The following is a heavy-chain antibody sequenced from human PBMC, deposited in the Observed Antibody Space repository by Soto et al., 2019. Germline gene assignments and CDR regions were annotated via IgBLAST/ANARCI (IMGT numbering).Heavy chain of an antibody. CDR1: GYTFTGYH. D-gene: IGHD5-12*01. J-gene: IGHJ4*02. V-gene: IGHV1-2*04. CDR2: INPNSGGT. CDR3: ARSSYSGYEFDY. Sequence: QVQLVQSGAEVKKPGASVKVSCKASGYTFTGYHMHWVRQAPGQGLEWMGWINPNSGGTNYAQKFQGWVTMTRDTSISTAFMELSRLRSDDTAVYYCARSSYSGYEFDYWGQGPLVTVSS.